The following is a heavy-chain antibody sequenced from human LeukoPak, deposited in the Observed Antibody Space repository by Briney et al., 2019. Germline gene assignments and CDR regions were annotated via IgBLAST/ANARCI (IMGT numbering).Heavy chain of an antibody. V-gene: IGHV5-51*01. Sequence: GESLKISCKISGYKLTNNWIGWVRQVPGKGLEWMGLIYPGYSDARYSPSFQGQVTFSVDASISTAYLQLSGLRASDTAMYYCARLYSNYGFGSGYFDLWGRGTLVTVSS. CDR3: ARLYSNYGFGSGYFDL. CDR2: IYPGYSDA. CDR1: GYKLTNNW. J-gene: IGHJ2*01. D-gene: IGHD4-11*01.